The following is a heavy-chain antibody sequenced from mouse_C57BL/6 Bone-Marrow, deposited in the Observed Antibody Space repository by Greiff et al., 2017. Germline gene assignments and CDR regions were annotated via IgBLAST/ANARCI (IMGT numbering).Heavy chain of an antibody. V-gene: IGHV14-4*01. CDR3: SSVDGNYFDF. CDR2: LDPEIGDT. Sequence: VQLQQSGAELVRPGASVKLSCTASGFNIKDDYIHWVKQRPEQGLEWIGWLDPEIGDTEYASKFQGKATITSDTSSNTAYLQLSSLTSEDTAVYYCSSVDGNYFDFWGQGTPLTVAS. D-gene: IGHD2-3*01. CDR1: GFNIKDDY. J-gene: IGHJ2*01.